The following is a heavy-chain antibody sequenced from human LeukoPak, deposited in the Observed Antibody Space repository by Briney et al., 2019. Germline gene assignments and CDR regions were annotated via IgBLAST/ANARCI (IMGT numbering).Heavy chain of an antibody. V-gene: IGHV4-4*09. Sequence: SSETLSLTCTVSGGSISSYYWSWIRQPPGKGLEWIGYIYTSGSTNYNPSLKSRVTISVDTSKNQFSLKLSSVTAADTAVYYCARHIHDSSGYYDYWGQGTLVTASS. J-gene: IGHJ4*02. CDR1: GGSISSYY. CDR2: IYTSGST. CDR3: ARHIHDSSGYYDY. D-gene: IGHD3-22*01.